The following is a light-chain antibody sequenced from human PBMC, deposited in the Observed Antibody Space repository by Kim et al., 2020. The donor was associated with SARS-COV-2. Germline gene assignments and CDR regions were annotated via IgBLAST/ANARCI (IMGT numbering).Light chain of an antibody. CDR3: QAWDSSTAGV. CDR2: QDS. V-gene: IGLV3-1*01. J-gene: IGLJ3*02. CDR1: KLGDKY. Sequence: VSPGQTASITCSGDKLGDKYACWYQQKPGQSPVLVIYQDSKRPPGIPERFSGSNSGNTATLTISGTQAMDEADYYCQAWDSSTAGVFGGGTQLTVL.